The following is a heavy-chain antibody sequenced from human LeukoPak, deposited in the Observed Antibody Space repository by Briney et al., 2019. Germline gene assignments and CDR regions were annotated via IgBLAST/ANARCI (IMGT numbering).Heavy chain of an antibody. CDR2: ISSISHYI. CDR1: GFTFSSYS. D-gene: IGHD3-22*01. V-gene: IGHV3-21*01. Sequence: KPGGSMRLSCAASGFTFSSYSMNWVRQAPGKGLEWVSSISSISHYIYYADSVKGRFTISRDNAKNSLYLQMNSLRAEDTALYYCTRDYYDSSGLPFDYWGQGTLVTVSS. CDR3: TRDYYDSSGLPFDY. J-gene: IGHJ4*02.